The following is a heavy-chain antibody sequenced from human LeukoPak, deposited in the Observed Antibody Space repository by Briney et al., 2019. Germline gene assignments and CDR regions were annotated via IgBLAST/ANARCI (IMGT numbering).Heavy chain of an antibody. CDR1: GFTFSSYG. V-gene: IGHV3-30*18. Sequence: GGSLRLSCAASGFTFSSYGMHWVRQAPGKGLEWVAVISYDGSNKYYADSVKGRFTISRDNSKNTLYLQMNSLRAEDTAVYYCAKGGYSSSWEFDYWGQGTLVTVSS. J-gene: IGHJ4*02. D-gene: IGHD6-13*01. CDR3: AKGGYSSSWEFDY. CDR2: ISYDGSNK.